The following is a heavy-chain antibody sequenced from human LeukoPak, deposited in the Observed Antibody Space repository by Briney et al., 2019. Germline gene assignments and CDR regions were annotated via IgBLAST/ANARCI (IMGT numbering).Heavy chain of an antibody. Sequence: SETLSLTCAVSGFSISNGFFWGWIRRPPGKGLEWIGTIHYPESTYYNPSLNSRPTISLDASKNHFSLKLSSVTAADTAQYYCARGRGRQVGSRWHPDTHHDYWGQGILVTVSP. V-gene: IGHV4-38-2*01. J-gene: IGHJ4*02. CDR2: IHYPEST. CDR1: GFSISNGFF. D-gene: IGHD3-10*01. CDR3: ARGRGRQVGSRWHPDTHHDY.